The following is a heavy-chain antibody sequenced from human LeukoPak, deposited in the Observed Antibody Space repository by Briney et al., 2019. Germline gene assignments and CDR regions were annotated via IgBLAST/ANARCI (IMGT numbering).Heavy chain of an antibody. D-gene: IGHD1-26*01. V-gene: IGHV3-48*04. CDR3: ARPLVGARTFDI. J-gene: IGHJ3*02. CDR1: GFTFSSYS. CDR2: MSSSGSTI. Sequence: GGSLRLSCAASGFTFSSYSMNWVRQAPGKGLEWVSYMSSSGSTIYYAESVKGRFTISRDNAKNSLYLQMNSLRAEDTAVYYCARPLVGARTFDIWGQGTTVTVSS.